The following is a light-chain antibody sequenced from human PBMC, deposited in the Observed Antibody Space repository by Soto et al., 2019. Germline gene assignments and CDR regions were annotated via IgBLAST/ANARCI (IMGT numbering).Light chain of an antibody. CDR3: AAWDDSLNGVV. J-gene: IGLJ2*01. Sequence: QSVLTQAPSVSGTPGQRVTISCSGSSSNIGSDSVNWYQQLPGTAPKLLIYNNNQRPSGVPDRFSGSKSGTSASLAISGLQSEDEADYYCAAWDDSLNGVVFGGGIKLTVL. V-gene: IGLV1-44*01. CDR1: SSNIGSDS. CDR2: NNN.